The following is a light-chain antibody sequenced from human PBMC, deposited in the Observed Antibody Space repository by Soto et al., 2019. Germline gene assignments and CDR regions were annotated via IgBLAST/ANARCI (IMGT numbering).Light chain of an antibody. CDR2: DAS. CDR3: QQYDDLPIFT. Sequence: DIQMTQSPSSLSASIGDRVTITCQASHDITNSLNWYQQKPGRAPKLLIHDASNWEQGVPSRFSGTGSGTHFTFTISSLQPEDIATYYCQQYDDLPIFTFGPGTKVDVK. J-gene: IGKJ3*01. V-gene: IGKV1-33*01. CDR1: HDITNS.